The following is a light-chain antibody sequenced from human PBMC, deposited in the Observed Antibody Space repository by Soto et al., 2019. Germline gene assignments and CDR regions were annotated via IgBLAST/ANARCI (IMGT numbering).Light chain of an antibody. J-gene: IGKJ1*01. CDR2: KAS. CDR1: QSISSW. V-gene: IGKV1-5*03. CDR3: QQYNSYSGT. Sequence: DIQMTQSPSTLSASVGDRVTITCRASQSISSWLAWYQQKPWKAPKLLIYKASSLESGVPSRFSGSGSGTEFTLTISSLQPDDFATYYCQQYNSYSGTFGQGTKVDI.